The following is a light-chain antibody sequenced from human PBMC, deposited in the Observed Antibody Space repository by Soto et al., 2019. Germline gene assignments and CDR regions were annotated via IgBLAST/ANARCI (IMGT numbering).Light chain of an antibody. CDR3: HQNNTYPWT. J-gene: IGKJ1*01. Sequence: DIQMTQSPSTLSASVGDRVTITCRASQSIRSWLAWYQQKPGKPPNLLIYKASTLESGVPSRFNGSGSGTEFTITISSLQTDDFATYYCHQNNTYPWTFGLGTKVGIK. CDR1: QSIRSW. V-gene: IGKV1-5*03. CDR2: KAS.